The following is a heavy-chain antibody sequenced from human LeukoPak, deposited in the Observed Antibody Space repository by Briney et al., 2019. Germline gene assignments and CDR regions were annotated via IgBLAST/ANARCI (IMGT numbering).Heavy chain of an antibody. CDR2: ISSSSSYI. CDR3: ARSYDFWSGYYTDFDY. V-gene: IGHV3-21*01. J-gene: IGHJ4*02. CDR1: GFTFSSYS. D-gene: IGHD3-3*01. Sequence: GGSLRLSCAASGFTFSSYSMNWVRQAPGKGLEWVSSISSSSSYIYYADSVKGRFTISRDNAKNSLYLQMSSLRAEDTAVYYCARSYDFWSGYYTDFDYWGQGTLVTVSS.